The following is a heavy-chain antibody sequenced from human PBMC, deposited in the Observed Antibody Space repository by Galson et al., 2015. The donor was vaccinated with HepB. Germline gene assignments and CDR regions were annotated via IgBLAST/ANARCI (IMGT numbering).Heavy chain of an antibody. V-gene: IGHV1-8*01. CDR1: GYTFTSYD. CDR2: MNPNSGNR. CDR3: ARGRLSSGYYFDY. D-gene: IGHD6-6*01. Sequence: SVKVPCKVSGYTFTSYDIHWVRQAAGQGLEWMGWMNPNSGNRGYAQKFQGRVTMTRDTSISTAYMELSSLRSEDTAVYYCARGRLSSGYYFDYWGQGTLVTVSS. J-gene: IGHJ4*02.